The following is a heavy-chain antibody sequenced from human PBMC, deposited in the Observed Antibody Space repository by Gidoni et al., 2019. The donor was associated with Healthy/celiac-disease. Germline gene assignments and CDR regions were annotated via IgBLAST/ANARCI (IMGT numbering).Heavy chain of an antibody. J-gene: IGHJ4*02. V-gene: IGHV3-49*03. D-gene: IGHD6-13*01. CDR3: TRAYRNIAAAGTTDY. CDR1: GFTFGDYA. Sequence: EVQLVESGGGLVQPGRSLRLACTASGFTFGDYAMSWFRQAPGKGLEWVGFIRSKAYGGTTEYAASVKGRFTISRYDSKSIAYLQMNSLKTEDTAVYYCTRAYRNIAAAGTTDYWGQGTLVTVSS. CDR2: IRSKAYGGTT.